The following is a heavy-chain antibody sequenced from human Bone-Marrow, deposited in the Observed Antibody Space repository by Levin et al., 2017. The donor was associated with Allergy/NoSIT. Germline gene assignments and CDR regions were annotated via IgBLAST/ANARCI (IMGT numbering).Heavy chain of an antibody. Sequence: GESLKISCTASGFTFSDYYMGWIRQAPGKGLEWVSDISGNGNTISYADSVEGRFTISRDNAKNSVYLQMNSLRVEDTAVYYCAREGSGYFYKYFLGVWGQGTTVTVSS. CDR1: GFTFSDYY. V-gene: IGHV3-11*01. J-gene: IGHJ6*02. D-gene: IGHD3-22*01. CDR2: ISGNGNTI. CDR3: AREGSGYFYKYFLGV.